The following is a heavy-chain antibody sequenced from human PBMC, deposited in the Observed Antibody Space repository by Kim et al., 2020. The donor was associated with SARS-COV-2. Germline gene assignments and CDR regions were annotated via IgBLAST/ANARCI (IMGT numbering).Heavy chain of an antibody. V-gene: IGHV3-33*06. J-gene: IGHJ4*02. CDR3: AKDRGDYMDY. CDR1: GFIFSSYG. D-gene: IGHD3-10*01. Sequence: GGSLRLSCAASGFIFSSYGMHWVRQAPGKGLEWVAVIWNDGRNKYYADSVKGRFTISRDNSKNTLYLQANSLRAEDTAVYNCAKDRGDYMDYWVQGTFVT. CDR2: IWNDGRNK.